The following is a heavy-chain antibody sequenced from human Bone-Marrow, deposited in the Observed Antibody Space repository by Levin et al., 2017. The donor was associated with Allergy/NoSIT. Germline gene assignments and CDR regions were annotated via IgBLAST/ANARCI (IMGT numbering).Heavy chain of an antibody. D-gene: IGHD3-16*01. J-gene: IGHJ6*02. CDR1: GFTFTRYS. CDR3: ARDPQEYDYIWVAYYYGLDA. V-gene: IGHV3-30*04. Sequence: GGSLRLSCVASGFTFTRYSMHWVRQAPGKGLEWVAVISFDGKHKYYRDSVKGRFTISRDNSKNTLYLQMKSLRAEDTALYYCARDPQEYDYIWVAYYYGLDAWGQGTTVTVSS. CDR2: ISFDGKHK.